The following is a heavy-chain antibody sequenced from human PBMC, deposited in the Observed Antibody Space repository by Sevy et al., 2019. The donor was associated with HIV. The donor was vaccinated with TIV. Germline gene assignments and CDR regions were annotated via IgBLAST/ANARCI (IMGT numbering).Heavy chain of an antibody. D-gene: IGHD2-15*01. Sequence: GGSLRLSCAASGFTVSSNYMSWVRQAPGKGLEWVSVIYSGGSTYYADSVKGRFTISGDNSKNTLYLQMNSLRAEDTAVYYCARDLGYCSGGSCYDYAFDIWGQGTMVTVSS. CDR3: ARDLGYCSGGSCYDYAFDI. CDR2: IYSGGST. J-gene: IGHJ3*02. V-gene: IGHV3-53*01. CDR1: GFTVSSNY.